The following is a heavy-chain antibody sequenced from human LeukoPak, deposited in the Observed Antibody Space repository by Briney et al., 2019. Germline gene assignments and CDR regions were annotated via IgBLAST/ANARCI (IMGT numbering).Heavy chain of an antibody. CDR2: ISSNGGST. J-gene: IGHJ4*02. Sequence: PGGSLRLSCAASGFTFSSYAMHWVRQAPGKGLEYVSAISSNGGSTYCANSVKGRFTISRDNSKNTLYLQMGSLRAEDMAVYYCARSLSGWFPYFDYWGQGTLVTVSS. V-gene: IGHV3-64*01. CDR3: ARSLSGWFPYFDY. CDR1: GFTFSSYA. D-gene: IGHD6-19*01.